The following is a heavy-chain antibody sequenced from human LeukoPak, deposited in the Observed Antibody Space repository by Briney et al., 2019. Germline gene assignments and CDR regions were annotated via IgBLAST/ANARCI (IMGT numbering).Heavy chain of an antibody. Sequence: ASVKVSCKASGYTFTSYYMHWVRQVPGQGLEWMGWMNPNSGNTGYAQKFQGRVTMTRNTSISTAYMELSSLRSEDTAVYYCARGANPRIAAAGMGYWGQGTLVTVSS. CDR3: ARGANPRIAAAGMGY. J-gene: IGHJ4*02. CDR1: GYTFTSYY. D-gene: IGHD6-13*01. V-gene: IGHV1-8*02. CDR2: MNPNSGNT.